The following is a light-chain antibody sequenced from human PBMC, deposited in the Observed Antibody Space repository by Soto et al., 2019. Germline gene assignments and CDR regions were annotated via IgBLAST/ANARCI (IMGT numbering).Light chain of an antibody. V-gene: IGKV3-11*01. CDR3: QQRTN. CDR1: QSVSIY. J-gene: IGKJ2*01. CDR2: EAS. Sequence: EIVLTQSPATLSLSPGESATLSCRASQSVSIYLAWYQQKPGQAPRLLIYEASRRATGIPARFGGSGSGTDFTLTISSLEPEDFAVYYCQQRTNFGQGTKLEIK.